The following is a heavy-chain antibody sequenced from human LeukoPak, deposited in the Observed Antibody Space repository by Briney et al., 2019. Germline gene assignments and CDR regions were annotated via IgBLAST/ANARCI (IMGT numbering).Heavy chain of an antibody. D-gene: IGHD3-22*01. CDR2: ISWNSGSI. V-gene: IGHV3-9*01. J-gene: IGHJ4*02. Sequence: GGSLRLSCAASGFTFDDYAVPCVRQAPGKGLEWGSGISWNSGSIGYADSVKARYTISRDNAKNSLYLQMNSLRAEDTALYYCAKGRYDSSGYIDYWGQGTLVTVSS. CDR1: GFTFDDYA. CDR3: AKGRYDSSGYIDY.